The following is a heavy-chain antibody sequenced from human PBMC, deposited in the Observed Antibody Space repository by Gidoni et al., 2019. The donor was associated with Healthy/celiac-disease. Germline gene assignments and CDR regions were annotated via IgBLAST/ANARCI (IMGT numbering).Heavy chain of an antibody. V-gene: IGHV1-69*04. D-gene: IGHD5-12*01. J-gene: IGHJ4*02. CDR3: ARVENSGYDSYFDY. Sequence: QVQMVQSGAEVRKPGSSVKVSCKPSGATFSSYAISWVRQAPGQGLEWMGRIIPILGIANYAQKFQGRVTITADKSTSTAYMELSSLRSEDTAVYYCARVENSGYDSYFDYWGQGTLVTVSS. CDR1: GATFSSYA. CDR2: IIPILGIA.